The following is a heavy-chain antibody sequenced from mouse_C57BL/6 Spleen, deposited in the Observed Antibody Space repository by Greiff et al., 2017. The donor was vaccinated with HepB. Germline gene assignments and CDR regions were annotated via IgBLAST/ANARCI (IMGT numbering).Heavy chain of an antibody. CDR1: GYTFTSYW. CDR3: ARDYYGSSVYWYFDV. CDR2: IDPSDSET. J-gene: IGHJ1*03. V-gene: IGHV1-52*01. Sequence: QVQLQQPGAELVRPGSSVKLSCKASGYTFTSYWMHWVKQRPIQGLEWIGNIDPSDSETHYNQKFKDKATLTVYKSSSTAYMQLSSLTSEDSAVYDCARDYYGSSVYWYFDVWGTGTTVTVSS. D-gene: IGHD1-1*01.